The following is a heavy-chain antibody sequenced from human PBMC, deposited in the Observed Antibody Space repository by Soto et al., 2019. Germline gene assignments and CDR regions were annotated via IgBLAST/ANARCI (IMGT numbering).Heavy chain of an antibody. Sequence: GGSLRLSCAASGFTFSSYGMHWVRQAPGKGLEWVAVISHDGSNKYYADSVKGRFTISRDNSKNTLYLQMNSLRAEDTAVYYCAKDYYGSGSSISCGVWGQGTTVTVSS. CDR3: AKDYYGSGSSISCGV. CDR2: ISHDGSNK. V-gene: IGHV3-30*18. CDR1: GFTFSSYG. D-gene: IGHD3-10*01. J-gene: IGHJ6*02.